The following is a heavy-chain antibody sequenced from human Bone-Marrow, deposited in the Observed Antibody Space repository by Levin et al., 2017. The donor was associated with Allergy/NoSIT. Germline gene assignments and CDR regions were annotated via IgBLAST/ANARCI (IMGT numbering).Heavy chain of an antibody. D-gene: IGHD3-10*01. CDR1: GYTFTDYG. J-gene: IGHJ5*02. Sequence: GASVKVSCKASGYTFTDYGISWVRQAPGQGFEWMGWIRTRDGNTNYGNTNYAQKLQGRFTMTTDTSTATAYMELRSLRSDDTAIYYCARESGTMVRVDPWGQGTLVTVSS. CDR2: IRTRDGNTNYGNT. V-gene: IGHV1-18*01. CDR3: ARESGTMVRVDP.